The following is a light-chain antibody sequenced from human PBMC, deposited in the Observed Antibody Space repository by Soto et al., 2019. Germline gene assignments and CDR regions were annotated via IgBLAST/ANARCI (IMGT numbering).Light chain of an antibody. Sequence: DIQMTQSPSSLSASVGDSLTITCRASQYISTYLNWYQQKPGKAPNLLMYTASNLQSRVPSRFSGSGSGTDFTLTISSLQPEDFATYYCQQSYSTPISFGQGTRLEIK. CDR1: QYISTY. CDR2: TAS. V-gene: IGKV1-39*01. CDR3: QQSYSTPIS. J-gene: IGKJ5*01.